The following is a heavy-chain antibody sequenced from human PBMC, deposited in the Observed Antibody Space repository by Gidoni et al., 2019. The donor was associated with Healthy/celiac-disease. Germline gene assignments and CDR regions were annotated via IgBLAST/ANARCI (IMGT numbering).Heavy chain of an antibody. V-gene: IGHV4-59*01. Sequence: QVQLQESGSGLVAPPGTLSPTGDVPGGHISGYYRRWIRQPPAKGLEWSGYISYSGSTNYNPPHKRRLTISVDTSKNQFSLKLSSVTAADTAVYYCARGNVLLWFGELLSFDYLGQGTLVTVSS. CDR3: ARGNVLLWFGELLSFDY. J-gene: IGHJ4*02. CDR1: GGHISGYY. D-gene: IGHD3-10*01. CDR2: ISYSGST.